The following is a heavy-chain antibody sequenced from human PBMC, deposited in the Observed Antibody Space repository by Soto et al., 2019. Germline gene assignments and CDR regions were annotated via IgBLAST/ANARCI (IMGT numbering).Heavy chain of an antibody. D-gene: IGHD3-22*01. CDR2: IIPIFGTA. J-gene: IGHJ3*02. CDR1: GGTFSSYA. CDR3: ARDLHPINYYDSSGYDVGAFDI. V-gene: IGHV1-69*13. Sequence: SVKVSCKASGGTFSSYAISWVRQAPGQGLEWMGGIIPIFGTANYAQKFQGRVTITADESTSTAYMELSSLRSEDTAVYYCARDLHPINYYDSSGYDVGAFDIWG.